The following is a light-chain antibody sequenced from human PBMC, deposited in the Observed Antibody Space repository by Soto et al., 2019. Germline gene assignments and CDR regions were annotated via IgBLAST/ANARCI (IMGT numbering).Light chain of an antibody. CDR3: RHYYTYPIS. CDR2: EAS. J-gene: IGKJ5*01. Sequence: DIQMTQSPSTLSASVGDRVTITCRASQNIDGWLAWYQQKPGRAPNLLIYEASTLESGVPSRFSGSGSGTEFTLTISSLQPDDFATYYCRHYYTYPISFGQGTRLEIK. CDR1: QNIDGW. V-gene: IGKV1-5*03.